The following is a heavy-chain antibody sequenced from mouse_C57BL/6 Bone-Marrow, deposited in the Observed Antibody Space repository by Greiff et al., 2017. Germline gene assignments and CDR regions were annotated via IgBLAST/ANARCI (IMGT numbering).Heavy chain of an antibody. D-gene: IGHD1-1*01. CDR3: ARWDTTLVADY. J-gene: IGHJ2*01. CDR2: IYPRSGNN. CDR1: GYTFTSYG. V-gene: IGHV1-81*01. Sequence: QVQLQQSGAELARPGASVKLSCKASGYTFTSYGISWVNQRTGQGLEWIGEIYPRSGNNYYNEKFKGKATLTADKSSSTAYMELRSLTSEDSAVYFCARWDTTLVADYWGQGTTLTVSS.